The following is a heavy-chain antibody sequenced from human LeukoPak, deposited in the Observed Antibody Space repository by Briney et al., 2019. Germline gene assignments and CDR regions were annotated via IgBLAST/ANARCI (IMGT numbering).Heavy chain of an antibody. V-gene: IGHV4-34*01. D-gene: IGHD3-16*01. Sequence: SETLSLTCGVYGGSFSGYYWSWIRQPPGKGLEWIGEINHRGSTNYNPSLKSRVTISVDTSKNQFSLKLSSVTAADTAVYYCAGMRRETEGLDYFDYWGQGTLVTVSS. J-gene: IGHJ4*02. CDR3: AGMRRETEGLDYFDY. CDR1: GGSFSGYY. CDR2: INHRGST.